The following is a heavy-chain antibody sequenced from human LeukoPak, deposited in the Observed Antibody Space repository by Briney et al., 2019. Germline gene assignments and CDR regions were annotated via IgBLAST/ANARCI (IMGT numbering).Heavy chain of an antibody. J-gene: IGHJ4*02. Sequence: KPSETLSLTCTVSGGSISSSSYYWGWIRQPPGKGLEWIGSIYYSGSTYYNPSLKSRVTISVDTSKNQFSLKLSSVTAADTAVYYCARHDMRDRLDYWGQGTLVTVSS. CDR1: GGSISSSSYY. CDR2: IYYSGST. V-gene: IGHV4-39*01. CDR3: ARHDMRDRLDY.